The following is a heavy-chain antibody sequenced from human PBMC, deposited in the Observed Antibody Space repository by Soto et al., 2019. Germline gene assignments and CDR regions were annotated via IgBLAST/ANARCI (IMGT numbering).Heavy chain of an antibody. CDR1: GYTFTNYN. CDR2: MNPKTGNT. Sequence: QEQLVQSGAEVKKPGAPVKVSCKASGYTFTNYNINWVRQATGQGLEWMGWMNPKTGNTGYAEKFQGRVTMTRNSSINTAFMELSGLTSEDTAVYYCAREAASDPSFYYHYMDVWGKGTTVTVSS. V-gene: IGHV1-8*01. CDR3: AREAASDPSFYYHYMDV. J-gene: IGHJ6*03. D-gene: IGHD6-25*01.